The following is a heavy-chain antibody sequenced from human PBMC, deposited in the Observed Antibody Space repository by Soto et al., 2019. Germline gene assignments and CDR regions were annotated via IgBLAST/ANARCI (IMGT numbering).Heavy chain of an antibody. D-gene: IGHD1-26*01. CDR1: GFVFTTYG. V-gene: IGHV3-33*01. CDR2: IWHDGSGT. J-gene: IGHJ2*01. Sequence: ESGGGVVQPGRSLRLSCAASGFVFTTYGMHWVRQAPGKGLXWVGVIWHDGSGTYYADALKGRFTISRDNSKNTLFLQMDSLTVEDTAVYYCVRDPVALRXRVRVGYFNLWGRGTQVTVSS. CDR3: VRDPVALRXRVRVGYFNL.